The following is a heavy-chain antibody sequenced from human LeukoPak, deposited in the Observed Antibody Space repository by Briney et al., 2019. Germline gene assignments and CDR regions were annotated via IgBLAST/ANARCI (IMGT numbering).Heavy chain of an antibody. CDR1: SYTFINYG. J-gene: IGHJ4*02. CDR2: ISAYNGDT. D-gene: IGHD3-9*01. V-gene: IGHV1-18*01. Sequence: ASVKVSCKASSYTFINYGFSWVRQAPGQGLEWMGWISAYNGDTKYAPNFQGRVIMTSDTATSTGYMELRSLKSDDTAVYYCARDQGIVTRYWLDHWGQGTRVTVSS. CDR3: ARDQGIVTRYWLDH.